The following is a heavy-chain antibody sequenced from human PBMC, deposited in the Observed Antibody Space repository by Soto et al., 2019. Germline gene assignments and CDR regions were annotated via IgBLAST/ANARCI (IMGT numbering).Heavy chain of an antibody. CDR3: ASLDIVATIVDN. D-gene: IGHD5-12*01. CDR1: GGAISSGGYY. CDR2: IYYSGST. J-gene: IGHJ4*02. V-gene: IGHV4-31*03. Sequence: SETLSLTCTVSGGAISSGGYYWSWIRQHPGKGLEWIGYIYYSGSTYYNPSLKSRVTISVDTSKNQFSLKLSSVTAADTAVYYCASLDIVATIVDNWGQGTLVTVSS.